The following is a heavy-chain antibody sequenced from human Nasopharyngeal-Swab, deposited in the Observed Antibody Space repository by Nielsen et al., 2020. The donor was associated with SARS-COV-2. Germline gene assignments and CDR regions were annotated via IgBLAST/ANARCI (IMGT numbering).Heavy chain of an antibody. CDR3: AFRWWRSSWYGDY. Sequence: ASVKVSCKVSGYTLTELSMHCVRQAPGKGLEWMGGFDPEDGETIYAQKFQGRVTMTEDTSTDTAYMELSSLRSEDTAVYYCAFRWWRSSWYGDYWGQGTLVTVSS. D-gene: IGHD6-13*01. J-gene: IGHJ4*02. V-gene: IGHV1-24*01. CDR1: GYTLTELS. CDR2: FDPEDGET.